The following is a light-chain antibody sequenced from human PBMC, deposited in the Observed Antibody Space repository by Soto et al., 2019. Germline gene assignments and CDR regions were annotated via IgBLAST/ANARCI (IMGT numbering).Light chain of an antibody. CDR2: DTS. V-gene: IGKV3-15*01. CDR1: QSVNNN. J-gene: IGKJ3*01. Sequence: EVVMTQSPALLSVSPGERVTLSCRASQSVNNNLAWYQQQPGQAPRLLIYDTSSRATGVPARFSGSGSGTEFTLTISSLQFEDYAVYYCQQYHNWPPITFGPGTKVDIK. CDR3: QQYHNWPPIT.